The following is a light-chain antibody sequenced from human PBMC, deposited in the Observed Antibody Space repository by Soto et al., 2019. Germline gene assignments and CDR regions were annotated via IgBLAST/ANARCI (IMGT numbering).Light chain of an antibody. CDR3: SSYAGSSTFYV. J-gene: IGLJ1*01. Sequence: QSVLNQPASVSGSPGQSITISCTGTSSDVGSYNLVSWYQQHPGKAPKLMIYEVSKRPSGVSNRFSGSKSGNTDSLTIYGLPAADVSAYYRSSYAGSSTFYVFGTGSKVTVL. CDR2: EVS. CDR1: SSDVGSYNL. V-gene: IGLV2-23*02.